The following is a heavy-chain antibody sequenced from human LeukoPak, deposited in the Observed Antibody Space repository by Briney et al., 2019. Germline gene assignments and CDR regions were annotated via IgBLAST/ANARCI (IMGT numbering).Heavy chain of an antibody. Sequence: ASVKVSCKASGGSFSSDAISWVRQAPGQGLEWMGGIIPIFGTANYAQKFQGRVTITADTSTSTAYMELSSLRSEDMAVYYCARVSIYGYFDYWGQGTLVTAYS. CDR2: IIPIFGTA. D-gene: IGHD4-17*01. CDR3: ARVSIYGYFDY. CDR1: GGSFSSDA. V-gene: IGHV1-69*06. J-gene: IGHJ4*02.